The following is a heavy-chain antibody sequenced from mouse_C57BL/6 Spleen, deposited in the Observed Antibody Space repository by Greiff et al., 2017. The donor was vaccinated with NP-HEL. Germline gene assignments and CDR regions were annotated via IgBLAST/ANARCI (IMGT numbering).Heavy chain of an antibody. J-gene: IGHJ3*01. V-gene: IGHV1-76*01. Sequence: VQLQQSGAELVRPGASVKLSCKASGYTFTDYYINWVKQRPGQGLEWIARIYPGSGNTYYNEKFKGKATLTAEKSSSTAYMQLSSLTSEDSAVYFCARSVWSWFAYWGQGTLVTVSA. CDR1: GYTFTDYY. CDR2: IYPGSGNT. CDR3: ARSVWSWFAY.